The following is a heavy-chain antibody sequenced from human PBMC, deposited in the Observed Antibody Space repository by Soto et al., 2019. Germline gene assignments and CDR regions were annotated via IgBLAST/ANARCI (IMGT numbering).Heavy chain of an antibody. CDR1: GYTFTSYY. Sequence: ASVKVSCKASGYTFTSYYMHWVRQAPGQGLEWKGIINPSGGSTSYAQKFQGRVTMTRDTSTSTVYMELSSLRSEDTAVYYCASGVVVVAARGDAFDIWGQGTMVTVSS. CDR3: ASGVVVVAARGDAFDI. CDR2: INPSGGST. J-gene: IGHJ3*02. V-gene: IGHV1-46*01. D-gene: IGHD2-15*01.